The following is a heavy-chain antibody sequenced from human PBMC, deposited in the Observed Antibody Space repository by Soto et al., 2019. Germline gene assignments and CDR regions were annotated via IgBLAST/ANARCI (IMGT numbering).Heavy chain of an antibody. V-gene: IGHV3-30*18. CDR3: AKDRDSSSWYFDY. J-gene: IGHJ4*02. CDR2: ISYDGSNK. Sequence: GSLRLSFAASGFSLSRYGMHWVRPAPGKGLEWVAVISYDGSNKYYADSVKGRFTISRDNSKNTLYLQMNSLRAEDTAVYYWAKDRDSSSWYFDYWGQGTLVIVSS. CDR1: GFSLSRYG. D-gene: IGHD6-13*01.